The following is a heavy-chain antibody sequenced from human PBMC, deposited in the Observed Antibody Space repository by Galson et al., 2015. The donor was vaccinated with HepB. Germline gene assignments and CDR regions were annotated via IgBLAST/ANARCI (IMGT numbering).Heavy chain of an antibody. D-gene: IGHD5-18*01. Sequence: SLRLSCAASGFTFSDYYMSWVRQAPGKGLEWLSYISSSSSFTNYADSVKGRFTISRDNAKNSLYLQMNSLRAEDTAVYYCARIPSRAMAYYFDYWGQGTLVTVSS. CDR2: ISSSSSFT. CDR1: GFTFSDYY. V-gene: IGHV3-11*06. CDR3: ARIPSRAMAYYFDY. J-gene: IGHJ4*02.